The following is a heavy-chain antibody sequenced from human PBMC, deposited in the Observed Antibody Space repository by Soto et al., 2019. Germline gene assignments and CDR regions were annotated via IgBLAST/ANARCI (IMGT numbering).Heavy chain of an antibody. J-gene: IGHJ5*02. Sequence: ASVKVSCKVSGYTLTELSMHWVRQAPGKGLEWMGGFDPEDGETIYAQKFQGRVTMTEDTSTDTAYMELSSLRSEDTAVYYCATEPPYYYDCSGYWAPWFDPWGQGTLVTVSS. CDR1: GYTLTELS. V-gene: IGHV1-24*01. CDR2: FDPEDGET. D-gene: IGHD3-22*01. CDR3: ATEPPYYYDCSGYWAPWFDP.